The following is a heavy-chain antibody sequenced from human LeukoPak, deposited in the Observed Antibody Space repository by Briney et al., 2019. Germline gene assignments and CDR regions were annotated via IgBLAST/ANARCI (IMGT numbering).Heavy chain of an antibody. D-gene: IGHD3-22*01. J-gene: IGHJ4*02. Sequence: GASVKVSCKASGYTFTVYGISWVRQAPGQGLEWMGWISAYNGNTMYEQKLQGRVTMTTETSTSTAYMELRSLRSDDTAVYFCARAGRTSGYKYPDQNDYWGQGTLVTVSS. CDR3: ARAGRTSGYKYPDQNDY. V-gene: IGHV1-18*01. CDR2: ISAYNGNT. CDR1: GYTFTVYG.